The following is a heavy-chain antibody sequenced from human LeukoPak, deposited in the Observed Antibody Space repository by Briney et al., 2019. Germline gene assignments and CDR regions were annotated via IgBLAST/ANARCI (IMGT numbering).Heavy chain of an antibody. CDR1: GFTVRDNY. CDR3: AMDDSSGYYSSYFDY. D-gene: IGHD3-22*01. Sequence: GGSLRLSCAASGFTVRDNYMSWVRQAPGKGLECVSVISNGGNTYYADSVKGRFTISRDISKNTVYLQMNSLRAEDTAVYYCAMDDSSGYYSSYFDYWGQGTLVTVSS. J-gene: IGHJ4*02. V-gene: IGHV3-53*01. CDR2: ISNGGNT.